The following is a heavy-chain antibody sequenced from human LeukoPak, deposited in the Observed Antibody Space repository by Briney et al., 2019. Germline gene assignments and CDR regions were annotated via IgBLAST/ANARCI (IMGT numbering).Heavy chain of an antibody. D-gene: IGHD4-23*01. Sequence: SETLSLTCAVYGGSFSGYYWSWIRQPPGKGLEWIGEINYSGSTNYNPSLKSRVTISVDTSKNQFSLKLSSVTAADTAVYYCARGGNSTVVTPPTFDYWGQGTLVTVSS. CDR2: INYSGST. CDR1: GGSFSGYY. J-gene: IGHJ4*02. V-gene: IGHV4-34*01. CDR3: ARGGNSTVVTPPTFDY.